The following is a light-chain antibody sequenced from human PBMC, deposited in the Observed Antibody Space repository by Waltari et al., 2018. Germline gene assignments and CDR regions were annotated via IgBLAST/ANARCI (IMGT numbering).Light chain of an antibody. V-gene: IGKV3-20*01. CDR1: QIVSSNY. J-gene: IGKJ1*01. CDR2: GAS. Sequence: ELVLTQSPGTLSLSPGERATLSCRASQIVSSNYLAWHQQKPGRAPRLLIYGASSRATGIPDRFSGSGTGTDFTLTISRLEPEDFAVYYCQQYGGSTGTFGQGTKVEIK. CDR3: QQYGGSTGT.